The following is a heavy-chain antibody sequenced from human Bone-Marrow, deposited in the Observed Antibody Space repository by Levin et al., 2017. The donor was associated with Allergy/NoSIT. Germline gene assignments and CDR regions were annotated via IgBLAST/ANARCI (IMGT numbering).Heavy chain of an antibody. D-gene: IGHD3-9*01. Sequence: QPGGSLRLSCVASEFTFNKFWMGWIRQAPGKGLEWVASVNTDGSEAYYVDSVKGRFTISRDNVKNSLYLQMNTLRVEDTALYYCAKVFTHYDSIDFWGQGTLVAVSS. V-gene: IGHV3-7*01. J-gene: IGHJ4*02. CDR2: VNTDGSEA. CDR1: EFTFNKFW. CDR3: AKVFTHYDSIDF.